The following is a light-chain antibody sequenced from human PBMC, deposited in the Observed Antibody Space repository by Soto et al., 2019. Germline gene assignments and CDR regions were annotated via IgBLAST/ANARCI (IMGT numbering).Light chain of an antibody. CDR1: STDVGKYNL. J-gene: IGLJ3*02. Sequence: QSALTQPASVSGSPGQSITISCTGTSTDVGKYNLVSWYQHHPGKAPKLVIYEANKRPSGISNRFSVSKSGNTASLTISGLQADDEAHYYCCSYALGGTWVFGGGTKVTVL. V-gene: IGLV2-23*01. CDR2: EAN. CDR3: CSYALGGTWV.